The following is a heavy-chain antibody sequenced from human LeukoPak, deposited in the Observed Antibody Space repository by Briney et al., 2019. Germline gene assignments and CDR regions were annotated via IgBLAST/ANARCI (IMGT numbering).Heavy chain of an antibody. CDR3: ARQYCSSTSCYDDY. J-gene: IGHJ4*02. V-gene: IGHV4-39*01. D-gene: IGHD2-2*01. CDR2: IYYSGST. Sequence: SETLSLTCTVSGGSISSSSYYWGWIRQPPGKGLEWIGSIYYSGSTYYNPSLKSRVTISVDTSKNQFSLKLSSVAAADTAVYYCARQYCSSTSCYDDYWGQGTLVTVSS. CDR1: GGSISSSSYY.